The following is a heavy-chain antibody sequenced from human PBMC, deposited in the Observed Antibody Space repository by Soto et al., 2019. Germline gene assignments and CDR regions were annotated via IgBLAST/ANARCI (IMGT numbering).Heavy chain of an antibody. Sequence: QVHLVQSGAEVKKPGASVKVSCKTSGYTFTSDGISWVRQAPGQGLEWMGWISAYNGDTHFAQKFQDRVTMTTDSATTTAYIELRSLRSDDTAVYYCARDLAAAGPVFDYWGQGTLVTVSS. V-gene: IGHV1-18*04. CDR3: ARDLAAAGPVFDY. CDR2: ISAYNGDT. J-gene: IGHJ4*02. CDR1: GYTFTSDG. D-gene: IGHD6-13*01.